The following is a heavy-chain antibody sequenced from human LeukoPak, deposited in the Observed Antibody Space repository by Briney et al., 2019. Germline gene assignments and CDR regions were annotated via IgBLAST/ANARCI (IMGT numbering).Heavy chain of an antibody. J-gene: IGHJ6*03. D-gene: IGHD4-17*01. CDR3: ARDRGGDYPYYYYYMDV. CDR1: GFTVSSNY. V-gene: IGHV3-53*01. CDR2: IYSGGST. Sequence: GGSLRLSCAASGFTVSSNYMSWVRQAPGKGLEWVSVIYSGGSTYYPDSVKGRFTISRDNSKNTLYLQMNSLRAEDTAVYYCARDRGGDYPYYYYYMDVWGKGTTVTVSS.